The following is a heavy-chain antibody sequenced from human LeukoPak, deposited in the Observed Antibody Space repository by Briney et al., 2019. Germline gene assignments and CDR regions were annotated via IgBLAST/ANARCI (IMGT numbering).Heavy chain of an antibody. CDR1: GFTFSDYA. J-gene: IGHJ4*02. CDR3: AKGHSDYGTGFDY. D-gene: IGHD4-17*01. CDR2: ICRGGAGP. V-gene: IGHV3-23*01. Sequence: GGSLRHSCAASGFTFSDYAMTWVAQAPGKALEAGSIICRGGAGPYYADPVKGRFTICRVNSTDILYLQMNSLRVDDTAVYYCAKGHSDYGTGFDYWGRGIQVTVSS.